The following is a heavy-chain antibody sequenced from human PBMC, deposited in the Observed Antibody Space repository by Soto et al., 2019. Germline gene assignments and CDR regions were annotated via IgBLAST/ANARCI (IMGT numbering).Heavy chain of an antibody. CDR2: IYYGGTS. CDR3: QLGRGYNWNHYYLDY. V-gene: IGHV4-39*01. J-gene: IGHJ4*02. Sequence: PAETLSASFTVSGGSISINTYYWGWIRQPPGKGLDWIGSIYYGGTSYYNSSLKSRVTLSVHTSKNQLSLKLTSVTAAETSLYYCQLGRGYNWNHYYLDYWGQGTLVTVSS. D-gene: IGHD1-20*01. CDR1: GGSISINTYY.